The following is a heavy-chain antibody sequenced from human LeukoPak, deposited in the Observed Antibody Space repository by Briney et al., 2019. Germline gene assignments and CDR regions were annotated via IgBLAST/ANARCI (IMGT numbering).Heavy chain of an antibody. CDR2: IIPIFGTA. J-gene: IGHJ4*02. D-gene: IGHD3-22*01. CDR3: ARVSTSLFSGYFDY. V-gene: IGHV1-69*13. CDR1: GGTFSSYA. Sequence: SVKVSCKDSGGTFSSYAISWVRQAPGQGLEWMGGIIPIFGTANYAQKFQGRVTITADESTSTAYMELSSLRSEDTAVYYCARVSTSLFSGYFDYWGQGTLVTVSS.